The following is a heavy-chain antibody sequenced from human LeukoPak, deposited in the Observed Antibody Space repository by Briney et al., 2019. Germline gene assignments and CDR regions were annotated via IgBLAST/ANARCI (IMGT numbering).Heavy chain of an antibody. CDR2: IKSKTDGGTT. J-gene: IGHJ6*02. CDR3: TTSRDGYKYYYCYGMDV. D-gene: IGHD5-24*01. CDR1: GFTFSNAW. Sequence: GGSLRLSCAASGFTFSNAWMSWVRQAPGKGLEWVGRIKSKTDGGTTDYAAPVKGRFTISRDDSKNTLYLQMNSLKTEDTAVYYCTTSRDGYKYYYCYGMDVWGQGTTVTVSS. V-gene: IGHV3-15*01.